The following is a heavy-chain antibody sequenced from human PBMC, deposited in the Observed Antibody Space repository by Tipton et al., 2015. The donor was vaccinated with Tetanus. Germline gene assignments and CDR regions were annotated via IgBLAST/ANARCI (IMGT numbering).Heavy chain of an antibody. J-gene: IGHJ5*02. CDR3: ARGRLTYYYGSGSRGWFDP. Sequence: TLSLTCTVSGGSISTGGYSWRWIRQPPGKGLECIGDIFRTGSTTYNPSLKSRVSISVDTSKNQFFLQLSSVTAADTAVYYCARGRLTYYYGSGSRGWFDPWGQGTPVTVSS. CDR2: IFRTGST. CDR1: GGSISTGGYS. D-gene: IGHD3-10*01. V-gene: IGHV4-30-2*01.